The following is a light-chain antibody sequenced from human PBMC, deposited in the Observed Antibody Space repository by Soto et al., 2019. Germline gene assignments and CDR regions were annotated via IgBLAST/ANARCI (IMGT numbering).Light chain of an antibody. CDR1: QGISSY. V-gene: IGKV1-8*01. CDR2: AAS. J-gene: IGKJ2*01. CDR3: QQYNSYSHT. Sequence: AIRMTQSPSSLSASTGDRVTITCRASQGISSYLAWYQQKPGKAPKLLIYAASTLQSRVPSRFSGSGSGTDFTLTISCLQSEDFTTYYCQQYNSYSHTFGQGTKMEI.